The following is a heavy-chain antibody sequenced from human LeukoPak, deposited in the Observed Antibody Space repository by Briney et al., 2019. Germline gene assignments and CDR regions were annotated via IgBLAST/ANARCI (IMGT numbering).Heavy chain of an antibody. J-gene: IGHJ4*02. CDR1: GFTFSGYI. CDR3: ARDQWLDY. V-gene: IGHV3-48*01. CDR2: IGTSGNTI. D-gene: IGHD6-19*01. Sequence: GGSLRLSCAASGFTFSGYIMNWVRQAPGKGPEWVSFIGTSGNTIYYVDSVKGRFTVSRDNAKNSLYLQMNSLRAEDTAVYYCARDQWLDYWGQGTLVTVSS.